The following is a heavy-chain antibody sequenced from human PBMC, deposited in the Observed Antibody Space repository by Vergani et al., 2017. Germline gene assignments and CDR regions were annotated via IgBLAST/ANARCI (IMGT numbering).Heavy chain of an antibody. Sequence: QVQLVQSGAEVKKPGASVKVSCKASGYTFTSYYMHWVRQAPEQGLEWMGIINPSGGSTSYARKFQGRVTMTRDTSTSTVYMELSSLRSEAAAVYYCARDLDSSGYYFDYWGQGTLVTVSS. CDR2: INPSGGST. CDR1: GYTFTSYY. V-gene: IGHV1-46*01. J-gene: IGHJ4*02. CDR3: ARDLDSSGYYFDY. D-gene: IGHD3-22*01.